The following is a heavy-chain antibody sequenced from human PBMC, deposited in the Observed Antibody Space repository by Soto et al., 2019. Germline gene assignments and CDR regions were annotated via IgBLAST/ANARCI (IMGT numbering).Heavy chain of an antibody. Sequence: EVQLLESGGGLVQPGGSLRLSCAASGFRFNNYAMSWVRQAPGKGLEWVSRISGSGSSTYYPDSVKGRCTISRDNSKYTLQLQMNSLRAEDTAMYYCGKGDCGGDCSLFEYWGQGTLVTVSS. CDR3: GKGDCGGDCSLFEY. V-gene: IGHV3-23*01. CDR1: GFRFNNYA. CDR2: ISGSGSST. D-gene: IGHD2-21*02. J-gene: IGHJ4*02.